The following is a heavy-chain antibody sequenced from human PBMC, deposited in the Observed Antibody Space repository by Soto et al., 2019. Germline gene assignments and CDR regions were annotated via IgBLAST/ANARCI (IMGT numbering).Heavy chain of an antibody. V-gene: IGHV4-4*02. D-gene: IGHD2-15*01. CDR2: IYHSGST. Sequence: SETLSLTCAVSGGSISSSNWWSWVRPPPGTGLEWFGEIYHSGSTNYNPSLKSRVTISVDKSKNQFSLKLSSVTAADTAVYYCARGSSVVAATLNWFDPWGQGTLVTVS. J-gene: IGHJ5*02. CDR3: ARGSSVVAATLNWFDP. CDR1: GGSISSSNW.